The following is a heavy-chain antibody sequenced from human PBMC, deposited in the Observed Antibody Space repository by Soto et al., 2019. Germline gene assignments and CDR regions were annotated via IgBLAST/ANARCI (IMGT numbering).Heavy chain of an antibody. Sequence: GESLKISCQGSGYSFTSYWIGWVRQMPGKGLEWTGIIYPGDSDTRYSPSFQGQVTISADKSISTAYLQWSSLKASDTAMYYCARLTYYYGSGSYSPFDYWGQGTLVTVSS. J-gene: IGHJ4*02. CDR3: ARLTYYYGSGSYSPFDY. CDR2: IYPGDSDT. CDR1: GYSFTSYW. V-gene: IGHV5-51*01. D-gene: IGHD3-10*01.